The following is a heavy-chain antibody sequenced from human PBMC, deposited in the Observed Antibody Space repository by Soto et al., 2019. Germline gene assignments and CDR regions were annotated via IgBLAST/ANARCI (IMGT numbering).Heavy chain of an antibody. V-gene: IGHV4-34*01. Sequence: SETLSLTCAVYGGSFSGYYWSWIRQPPGKGLEWIGEINHSGSTNYNPSLKSRVTISVDTSKNQFSLKLSSVTAADTAVYYCARGWRYFDYWGQGTLVTVSS. CDR2: INHSGST. J-gene: IGHJ4*02. CDR1: GGSFSGYY. CDR3: ARGWRYFDY.